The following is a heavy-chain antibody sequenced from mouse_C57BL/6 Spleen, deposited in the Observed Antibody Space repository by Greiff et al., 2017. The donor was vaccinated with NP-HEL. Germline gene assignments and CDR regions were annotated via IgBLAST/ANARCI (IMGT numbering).Heavy chain of an antibody. J-gene: IGHJ2*01. CDR1: GFTFSSYA. CDR2: ISSGGDYI. Sequence: EVKLVESGEGLVKPGGSLKLSCAASGFTFSSYAMSWVRQTPEKRLEWVAYISSGGDYIYSADPVKGRFTISSDNARNTLYLQMSSLKSEDTAMYYCTREGALGREDYFDYWGQGTTLTVSS. D-gene: IGHD4-1*01. CDR3: TREGALGREDYFDY. V-gene: IGHV5-9-1*02.